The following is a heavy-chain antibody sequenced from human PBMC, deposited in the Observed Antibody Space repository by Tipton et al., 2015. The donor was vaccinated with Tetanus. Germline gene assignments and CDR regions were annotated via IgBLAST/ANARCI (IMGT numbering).Heavy chain of an antibody. CDR2: IYYSGST. V-gene: IGHV4-30-2*03. CDR1: GGLITTGGYS. J-gene: IGHJ1*01. Sequence: TLSLTCTVSGGLITTGGYSWGWIRQLPGQGLEWIGIIYYSGSTYYNASLRSRVTISVDTSKNQFSLQLRSVTAAGTAVYYCARQDTLNYYYVGYFHDWGQGTLVTVSS. D-gene: IGHD3-22*01. CDR3: ARQDTLNYYYVGYFHD.